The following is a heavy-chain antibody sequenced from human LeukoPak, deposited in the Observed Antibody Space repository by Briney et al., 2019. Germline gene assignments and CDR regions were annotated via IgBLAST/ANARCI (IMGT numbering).Heavy chain of an antibody. J-gene: IGHJ4*02. Sequence: PGGSLRLSCAASGFTFSSYAMSWVRQAPGKGLEWVSAISGSGGSTYYADSVKGRFTISRDSSKNTLYLQLNSLRAEDTAVYYCAKSPPGDSGSYSDYWGQGTLVTVSS. V-gene: IGHV3-23*01. CDR3: AKSPPGDSGSYSDY. CDR1: GFTFSSYA. CDR2: ISGSGGST. D-gene: IGHD3-10*01.